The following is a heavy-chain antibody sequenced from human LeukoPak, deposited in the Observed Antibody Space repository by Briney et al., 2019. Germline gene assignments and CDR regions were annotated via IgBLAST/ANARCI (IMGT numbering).Heavy chain of an antibody. Sequence: PGGSLRLSCAASGFTFSSYEMNWVRQAPGKGLEWVSYINTNGRTIYYAHSVKGRFTISRDNAKNSLYLQMNSLRAEDTAVYYCARDESWLPDYWGQGTLVTVSP. CDR2: INTNGRTI. V-gene: IGHV3-48*03. J-gene: IGHJ4*02. CDR3: ARDESWLPDY. CDR1: GFTFSSYE. D-gene: IGHD5-18*01.